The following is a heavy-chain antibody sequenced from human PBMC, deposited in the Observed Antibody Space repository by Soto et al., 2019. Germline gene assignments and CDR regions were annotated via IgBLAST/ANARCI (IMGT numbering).Heavy chain of an antibody. Sequence: QVQLLQSGAEVKKPGSSVKVSCKASGGTFSSYAISWVRQAPGQGLEWMGGIIPIFGTANYAQKFQGRVTITADESTSTAYMERSRVRYEDTAVYYCARDGRLFTRGGAFDIWGQGTMVTVSS. CDR3: ARDGRLFTRGGAFDI. V-gene: IGHV1-69*01. D-gene: IGHD3-22*01. CDR2: IIPIFGTA. CDR1: GGTFSSYA. J-gene: IGHJ3*02.